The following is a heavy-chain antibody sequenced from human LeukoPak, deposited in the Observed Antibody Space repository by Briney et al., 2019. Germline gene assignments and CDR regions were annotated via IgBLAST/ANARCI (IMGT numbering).Heavy chain of an antibody. CDR2: ISSSSSTI. V-gene: IGHV3-48*04. Sequence: GRSLRLSCAASGFTFTYYAMHWVRQAPGKGLEWVSYISSSSSTIYYADSVKGRFTIFRDNAKNSLYLQMISLRAEDTAVYFCARDRYGDYAIDSWGQGTLVTVSS. CDR1: GFTFTYYA. D-gene: IGHD4-17*01. J-gene: IGHJ4*02. CDR3: ARDRYGDYAIDS.